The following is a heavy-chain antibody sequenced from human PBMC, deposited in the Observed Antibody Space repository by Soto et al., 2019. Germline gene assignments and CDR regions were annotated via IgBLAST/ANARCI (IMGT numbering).Heavy chain of an antibody. CDR2: MNPNSGNT. CDR3: ARGGRPLYYYYVDV. V-gene: IGHV1-8*01. Sequence: ASVKVSCKASGYTFTSYDINWVRQATGQGLEWMGWMNPNSGNTGYAQKFQGRVTMTRNTSISTAYMELSSLRSEDTAVYYCARGGRPLYYYYVDVWGKGTTVTVSS. D-gene: IGHD6-6*01. J-gene: IGHJ6*03. CDR1: GYTFTSYD.